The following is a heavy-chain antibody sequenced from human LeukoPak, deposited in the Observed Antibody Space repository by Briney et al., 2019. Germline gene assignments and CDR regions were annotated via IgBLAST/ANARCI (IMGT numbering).Heavy chain of an antibody. V-gene: IGHV3-23*01. CDR3: AKEPSTSLEYSSSSLSDY. J-gene: IGHJ4*02. Sequence: PGGSLRLSCAASGFTFSSYAMSWVRQAPGKGLEWVSAISGSGGSTYYADSVKGRFTISRDNSKNTLYLQMNSLRAEDTAVYYCAKEPSTSLEYSSSSLSDYWGQGTLVTVSS. D-gene: IGHD6-6*01. CDR1: GFTFSSYA. CDR2: ISGSGGST.